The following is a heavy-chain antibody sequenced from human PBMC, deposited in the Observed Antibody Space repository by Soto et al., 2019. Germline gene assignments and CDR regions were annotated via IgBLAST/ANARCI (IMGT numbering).Heavy chain of an antibody. CDR2: IERDDDDK. V-gene: IGHV2-70*13. CDR3: ARSIRGPRRFNGMDV. J-gene: IGHJ6*02. CDR1: GFSLTSPGMC. Sequence: SGPTLVNPTETLTLTCTFSGFSLTSPGMCVSWIRQPPGKALEWLALIERDDDDKYYSTSLKTRLTISKDTRKNQVVLTMANMDPADTGAYYCARSIRGPRRFNGMDVWGQGTTVTVSS. D-gene: IGHD1-20*01.